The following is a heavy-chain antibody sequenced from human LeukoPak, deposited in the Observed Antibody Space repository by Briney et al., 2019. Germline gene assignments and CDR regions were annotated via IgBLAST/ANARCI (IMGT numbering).Heavy chain of an antibody. D-gene: IGHD4-11*01. V-gene: IGHV3-23*01. Sequence: GGSLRLSCAASGFTVSSNYMSWVRQAPGKGLEWVSVISGSGGSTFYADSVKGRFTISRDNSKNTLYLQMNSLRAEDTAVYYCTRGSKNALDDWGQGTLVTVSS. CDR2: ISGSGGST. CDR1: GFTVSSNY. CDR3: TRGSKNALDD. J-gene: IGHJ4*02.